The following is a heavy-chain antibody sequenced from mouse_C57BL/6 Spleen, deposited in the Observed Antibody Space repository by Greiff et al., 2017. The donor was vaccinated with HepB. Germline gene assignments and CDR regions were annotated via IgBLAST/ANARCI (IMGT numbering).Heavy chain of an antibody. J-gene: IGHJ4*01. D-gene: IGHD3-2*02. Sequence: QVQLQQPGAELVKPGASVKLSCKASGYTFTSYWMQWVKQRPGQGLEWIGEIDASDSYTNYNQKFKGKATLTVDTSSSTAYMQLSSLTSEDSAVYYCARKGDSRLPLYYAMDYWGQGTSVTVSS. CDR1: GYTFTSYW. V-gene: IGHV1-50*01. CDR2: IDASDSYT. CDR3: ARKGDSRLPLYYAMDY.